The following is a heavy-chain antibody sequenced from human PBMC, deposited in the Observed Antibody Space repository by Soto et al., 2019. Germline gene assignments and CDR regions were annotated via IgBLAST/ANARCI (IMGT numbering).Heavy chain of an antibody. V-gene: IGHV1-2*02. D-gene: IGHD2-15*01. Sequence: ASVSVSCKDSVYSFTVSLIQWVRQAPGQGLEWMGWINPNSGGANYAQKFQGRVTMTRDTSISTAYMEMTRLRSDDTAVYYCARTPGGWFNTSDPSRQGTLVTV. CDR2: INPNSGGA. J-gene: IGHJ5*02. CDR3: ARTPGGWFNTSDP. CDR1: VYSFTVSL.